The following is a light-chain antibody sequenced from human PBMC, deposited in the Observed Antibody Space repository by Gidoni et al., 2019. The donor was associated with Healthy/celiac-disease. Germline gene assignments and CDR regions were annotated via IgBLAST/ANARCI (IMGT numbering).Light chain of an antibody. CDR2: LGS. J-gene: IGKJ5*01. CDR1: QSLLHSNGYDY. Sequence: DVVMTQYPLSLPVTPGEPASISCRSSQSLLHSNGYDYLDWYLQKPGQSPQLLIYLGSNRASGVPDRFSGSGSGTDFTLKISRVEAEDVAIYYCMQALQTPITFVQGTRLDIK. CDR3: MQALQTPIT. V-gene: IGKV2-28*01.